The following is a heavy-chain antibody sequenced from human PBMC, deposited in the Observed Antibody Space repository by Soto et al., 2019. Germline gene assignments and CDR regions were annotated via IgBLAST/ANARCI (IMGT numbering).Heavy chain of an antibody. CDR3: ARVALRYFDWLLSDKWYYYGMDV. CDR1: GFTFSSYS. V-gene: IGHV3-21*01. J-gene: IGHJ6*02. Sequence: GGSLRLSCAASGFTFSSYSMNWVRQAPGKGLEWVSSISSSSSYIYYADSVKGRFTISRDNAKNSLYLQMNSLRAEDTAVYYCARVALRYFDWLLSDKWYYYGMDVWGQGTTVTVSS. D-gene: IGHD3-9*01. CDR2: ISSSSSYI.